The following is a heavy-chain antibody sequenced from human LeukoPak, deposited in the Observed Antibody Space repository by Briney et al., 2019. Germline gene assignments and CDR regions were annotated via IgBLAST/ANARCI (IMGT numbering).Heavy chain of an antibody. CDR2: INHSGST. J-gene: IGHJ4*02. CDR3: ARGRAKVYPTAEYYFDY. V-gene: IGHV4-34*01. D-gene: IGHD2-8*01. CDR1: GGSFSGYY. Sequence: PSETLSLTCAVYGGSFSGYYWSWIRQPPGKGLEWIGEINHSGSTNYNPSLKSRVTISVDTSKNQFSLKLSSVTAADTAVYYCARGRAKVYPTAEYYFDYWGQGTLVTVSS.